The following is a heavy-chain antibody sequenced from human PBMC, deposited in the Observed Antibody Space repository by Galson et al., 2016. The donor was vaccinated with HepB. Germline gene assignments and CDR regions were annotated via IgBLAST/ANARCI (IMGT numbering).Heavy chain of an antibody. D-gene: IGHD3-9*01. CDR2: ISLDGTNE. Sequence: SLRLSCAASRFTFSRFGMHWVRQAPGKGLEWVAIISLDGTNEYYADSVKGRFAISRDNSKNTLYLQMNSLRAEDTAIYYCARGSVSFDFDPWGQGTLATVSS. CDR3: ARGSVSFDFDP. CDR1: RFTFSRFG. J-gene: IGHJ5*02. V-gene: IGHV3-33*05.